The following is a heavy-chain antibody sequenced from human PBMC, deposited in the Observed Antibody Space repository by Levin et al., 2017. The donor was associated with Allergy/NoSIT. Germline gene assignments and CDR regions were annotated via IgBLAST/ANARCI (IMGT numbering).Heavy chain of an antibody. CDR2: INQDGSEK. D-gene: IGHD3-22*01. J-gene: IGHJ4*02. V-gene: IGHV3-7*04. CDR3: ARDGSWFTL. CDR1: GFTFSSYW. Sequence: PSETLSLTCAASGFTFSSYWMSWVRQAPGKGLEWVANINQDGSEKYYVDSVKGRFTISRDNAKNSLYLQMNSLRAEDTAVYYCARDGSWFTLWGQGTLVTVSS.